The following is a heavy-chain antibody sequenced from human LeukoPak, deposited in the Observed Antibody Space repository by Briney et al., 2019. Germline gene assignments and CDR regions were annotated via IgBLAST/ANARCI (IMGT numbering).Heavy chain of an antibody. J-gene: IGHJ6*03. D-gene: IGHD1-26*01. CDR1: GYTFTSYY. CDR2: INPSGGST. Sequence: ASVKVSCKASGYTFTSYYMHWVRQAPGQGLEWMGIINPSGGSTSYAQKFQGRVTMTRDTSTSTVYMELSSLRSEDTAVYYCARDGEDSGSFRLYYYYYMDVWGKGTTVTVSS. V-gene: IGHV1-46*01. CDR3: ARDGEDSGSFRLYYYYYMDV.